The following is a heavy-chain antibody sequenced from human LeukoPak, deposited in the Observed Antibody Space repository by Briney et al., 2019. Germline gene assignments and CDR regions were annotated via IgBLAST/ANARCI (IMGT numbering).Heavy chain of an antibody. CDR3: VRASYITYDL. V-gene: IGHV1-2*02. J-gene: IGHJ5*02. Sequence: ASVKVSCKGSGYTFTNFFVHWVRQAPGQGLELMGWINPKSGDTNSAHKLQGRVTMSRDTSIATSYMELSSLTSDDTAVYYCVRASYITYDLRGQGTLVPVSS. CDR1: GYTFTNFF. CDR2: INPKSGDT. D-gene: IGHD3-16*01.